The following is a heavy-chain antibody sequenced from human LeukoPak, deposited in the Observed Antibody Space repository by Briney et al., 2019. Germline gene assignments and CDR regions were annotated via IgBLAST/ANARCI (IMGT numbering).Heavy chain of an antibody. V-gene: IGHV3-53*01. J-gene: IGHJ5*02. CDR2: IYSGGST. D-gene: IGHD1-20*01. CDR1: GFTVSSNY. CDR3: ARWDNWNPRRFDP. Sequence: GGSLRLSCAASGFTVSSNYMSWVRQAPGKGLEWVSVIYSGGSTYYADSVKGRFTISRDNSKNTLYLQMNSLRAEDTAVYYCARWDNWNPRRFDPWGQGTLVTVSS.